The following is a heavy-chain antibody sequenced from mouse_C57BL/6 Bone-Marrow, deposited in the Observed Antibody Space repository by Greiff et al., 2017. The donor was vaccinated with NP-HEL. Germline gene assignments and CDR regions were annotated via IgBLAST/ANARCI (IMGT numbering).Heavy chain of an antibody. D-gene: IGHD2-5*01. CDR2: IDPENGDT. Sequence: EVKLQESGAELVRPGASVKLSCTASGFNIKDDYMHWVKQRPEQGLEWIGWIDPENGDTEYASKFQGKATITADTSSNTAYLQLSSLTSEDTAVYYCTTGVTTKAYWGQGTLVTVSA. CDR1: GFNIKDDY. CDR3: TTGVTTKAY. V-gene: IGHV14-4*01. J-gene: IGHJ3*01.